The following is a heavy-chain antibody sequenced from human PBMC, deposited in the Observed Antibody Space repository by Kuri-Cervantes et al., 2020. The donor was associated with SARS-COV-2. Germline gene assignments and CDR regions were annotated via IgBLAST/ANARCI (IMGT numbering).Heavy chain of an antibody. J-gene: IGHJ6*03. CDR1: GFTFSGYG. CDR2: IRYDGSNK. CDR3: AKDPVYYYYYMDV. V-gene: IGHV3-30*02. Sequence: GGSLRLSCAASGFTFSGYGMHWVRQAPGKGLEWVAFIRYDGSNKYYADSVKGRFTISRDNSKNTLYLQMNSLRAEDTAVYYCAKDPVYYYYYMDVWGKGTTVTVSS.